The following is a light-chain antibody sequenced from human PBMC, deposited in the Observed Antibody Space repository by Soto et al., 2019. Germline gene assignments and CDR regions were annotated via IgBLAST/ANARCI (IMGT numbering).Light chain of an antibody. J-gene: IGKJ1*01. V-gene: IGKV1-5*03. CDR1: QTISSW. CDR3: QQYNDYSWT. Sequence: DIQMTQSPSTLSASVGDRVTITFRASQTISSWLAWYQQKPGKAPKLLIYKASTLEIGVPSRFSGSGSGTEFTLTISSLQPDDVAIYYCQQYNDYSWTFGQGTKVDI. CDR2: KAS.